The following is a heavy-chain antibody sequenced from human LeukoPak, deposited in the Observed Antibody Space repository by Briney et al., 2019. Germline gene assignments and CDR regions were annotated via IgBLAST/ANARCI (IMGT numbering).Heavy chain of an antibody. V-gene: IGHV3-64D*06. CDR3: VKESGFMVAPNSAFDI. CDR1: GFTFNSYP. D-gene: IGHD4/OR15-4a*01. Sequence: GGSLRLSCSASGFTFNSYPVHWVRQAPGKGLEYVSGISRNGVSTHYADSVKGRFTISRDNSKNTLYLQMSSLRAEDTAVYYCVKESGFMVAPNSAFDIWGRGTMVTVSS. CDR2: ISRNGVST. J-gene: IGHJ3*02.